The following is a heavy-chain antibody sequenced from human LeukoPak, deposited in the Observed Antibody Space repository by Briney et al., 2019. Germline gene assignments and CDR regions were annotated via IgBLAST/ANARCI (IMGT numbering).Heavy chain of an antibody. CDR1: GGSFSGYY. Sequence: PSETLSLTCAVYGGSFSGYYWSWIRQPPGKGLEWIGEINHSGSTNYNPSPKSRVTISVDTSKNQFSLKLSSVTAADTAVYYCAGRYSSGWYYFDYWGQGTLVTVSS. CDR3: AGRYSSGWYYFDY. CDR2: INHSGST. V-gene: IGHV4-34*01. D-gene: IGHD6-19*01. J-gene: IGHJ4*02.